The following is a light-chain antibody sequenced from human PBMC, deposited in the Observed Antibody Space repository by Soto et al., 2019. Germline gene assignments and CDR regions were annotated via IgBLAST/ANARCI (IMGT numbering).Light chain of an antibody. CDR1: QSVLYSSNNKNY. Sequence: DIVMTQSPDSLAVSLGDGATINCKSSQSVLYSSNNKNYLAWYQQKAGQPPKMLLYWASYRESGVPARFSGSGSGTDFALTISSMQAEDVAVYYCKKYWDTPWKCGKGTKGDIK. V-gene: IGKV4-1*01. J-gene: IGKJ1*01. CDR3: KKYWDTPWK. CDR2: WAS.